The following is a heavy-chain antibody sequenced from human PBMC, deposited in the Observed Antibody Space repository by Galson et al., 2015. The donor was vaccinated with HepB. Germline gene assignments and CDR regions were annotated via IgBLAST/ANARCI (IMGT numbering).Heavy chain of an antibody. CDR3: ARLFYYDSSGYYSPRYFDY. D-gene: IGHD3-22*01. CDR1: GDSVSSNSAT. V-gene: IGHV6-1*01. CDR2: TYYRSKWYN. J-gene: IGHJ4*02. Sequence: CAISGDSVSSNSATWNWIRQSPSRGLEWLGRTYYRSKWYNDYAVSVKSRITINPDTSKNQFSLQLYSVTAADTAVYYCARLFYYDSSGYYSPRYFDYWGQGTLVTVSS.